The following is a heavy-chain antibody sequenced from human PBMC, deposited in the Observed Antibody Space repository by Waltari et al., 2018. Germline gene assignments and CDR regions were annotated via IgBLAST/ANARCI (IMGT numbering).Heavy chain of an antibody. CDR3: ARDGPYSSGWLFDY. Sequence: HVQLVESGVCVVQSGRSLRLYCAASGFTCIRHAMHWVRQAPGKGLEWVAVISYDGSNKYYADSVKGRFTISRDNSKNTLYLQMNSLRAEDTAVYYCARDGPYSSGWLFDYWGQGTLVTVSS. V-gene: IGHV3-30-3*01. CDR2: ISYDGSNK. D-gene: IGHD6-19*01. J-gene: IGHJ4*02. CDR1: GFTCIRHA.